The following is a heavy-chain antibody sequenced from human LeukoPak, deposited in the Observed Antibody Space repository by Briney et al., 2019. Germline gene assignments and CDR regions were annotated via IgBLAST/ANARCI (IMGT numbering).Heavy chain of an antibody. CDR1: GLTFSNNA. CDR2: ITGSGGNT. J-gene: IGHJ4*02. D-gene: IGHD3-9*01. V-gene: IGHV3-23*01. CDR3: AKWGDYDVLTGYSVSDY. Sequence: GGSLRLSCAASGLTFSNNAMSWVRQAPGKGLEWGSAITGSGGNTYYADSVKRRFPIPGDNSKNTVFLQMNSLRAEDTAVYYCAKWGDYDVLTGYSVSDYWGQGTLVTVSS.